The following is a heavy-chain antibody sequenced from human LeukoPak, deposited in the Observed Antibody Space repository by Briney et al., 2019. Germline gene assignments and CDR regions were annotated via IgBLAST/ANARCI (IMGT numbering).Heavy chain of an antibody. CDR2: IYYTGST. V-gene: IGHV4-39*01. J-gene: IGHJ4*02. Sequence: SETLSLTCTVSGGSISSSSYYWDWIRQPPGKGLEWIGNIYYTGSTYYNPSLKSRVTISVDTSKNQFSLRLSSVTAADTAVYYCARRGGDSSGNFDYWGQGTLVTVSS. D-gene: IGHD6-25*01. CDR3: ARRGGDSSGNFDY. CDR1: GGSISSSSYY.